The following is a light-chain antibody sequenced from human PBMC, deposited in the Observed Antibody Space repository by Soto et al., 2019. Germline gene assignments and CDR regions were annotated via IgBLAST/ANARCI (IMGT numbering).Light chain of an antibody. J-gene: IGLJ1*01. CDR3: RSYTRSSTYV. Sequence: QSALTQPVSVYGSPGQSITISCTGTRRNVGGYNYVSWCQQHPGKAPKLMFYDVSNRPSVVSNRFSGSKSGNTASLTISGLQAEDEADYYCRSYTRSSTYVFGAGTKVTVL. V-gene: IGLV2-14*01. CDR1: RRNVGGYNY. CDR2: DVS.